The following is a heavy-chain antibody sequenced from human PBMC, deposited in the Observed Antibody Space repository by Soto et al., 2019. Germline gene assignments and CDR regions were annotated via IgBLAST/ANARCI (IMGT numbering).Heavy chain of an antibody. CDR2: IWYDGSNK. D-gene: IGHD3-22*01. CDR1: GFTFSSYG. J-gene: IGHJ4*02. Sequence: PGGSLRLSCAASGFTFSSYGMHWVRQAPGKGLEWVAVIWYDGSNKYYADSVKGRFTISRDNSKNTLYLKMNSLRAEDTAVEYGARDRGYDIDYWGQGTLVTVS. CDR3: ARDRGYDIDY. V-gene: IGHV3-33*01.